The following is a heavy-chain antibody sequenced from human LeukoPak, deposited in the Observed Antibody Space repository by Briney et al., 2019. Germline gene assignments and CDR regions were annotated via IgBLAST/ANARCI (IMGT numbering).Heavy chain of an antibody. J-gene: IGHJ6*02. Sequence: ASVKVSCKASGYTFTSYGISWVRQALGQGLEWMGWISAYNGNTNYAQKLQGRVTMTTDTSTSTAYKELRSLRSDDTAVYYCAREITIFGVVAIYYYYGMDVWGQGTTVTVSS. CDR2: ISAYNGNT. V-gene: IGHV1-18*01. D-gene: IGHD3-3*01. CDR1: GYTFTSYG. CDR3: AREITIFGVVAIYYYYGMDV.